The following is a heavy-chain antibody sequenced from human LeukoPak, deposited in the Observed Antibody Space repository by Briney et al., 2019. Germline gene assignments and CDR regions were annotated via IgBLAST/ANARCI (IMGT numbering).Heavy chain of an antibody. Sequence: SVGSLSPSPAPSGLTFSSYWMHWVRQAPGKGLWWVSRINSDGSSTSYADSVKGRFTISRDNAKNTLYLQMNSLRAEDTAVYYCARAMTGEDYWGQGTLVTVSS. D-gene: IGHD1-14*01. J-gene: IGHJ4*02. CDR3: ARAMTGEDY. CDR1: GLTFSSYW. V-gene: IGHV3-74*01. CDR2: INSDGSST.